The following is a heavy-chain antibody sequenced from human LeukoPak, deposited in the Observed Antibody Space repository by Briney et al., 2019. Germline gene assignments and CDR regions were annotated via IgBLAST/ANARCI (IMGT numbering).Heavy chain of an antibody. CDR2: INHSGSA. D-gene: IGHD3-9*01. CDR3: ARITIFPPVYYYYGMDV. J-gene: IGHJ6*02. CDR1: GGSFSGYY. Sequence: SETLSLTCAVYGGSFSGYYWSWIRQPPGKGLEWIGEINHSGSANYNPSLKSRVTISVDTSKNQFSLRLSSVTAADTAVYYCARITIFPPVYYYYGMDVWGQGTTVTVSS. V-gene: IGHV4-34*01.